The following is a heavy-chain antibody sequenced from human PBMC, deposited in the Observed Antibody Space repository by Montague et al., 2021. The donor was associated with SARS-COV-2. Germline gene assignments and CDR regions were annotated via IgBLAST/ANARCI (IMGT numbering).Heavy chain of an antibody. CDR3: ATAGLGSYYYYKYGMDV. J-gene: IGHJ6*02. CDR1: GFAFGNFW. D-gene: IGHD3-10*01. CDR2: IKQDAGEK. V-gene: IGHV3-7*01. Sequence: SLRLSCATSGFAFGNFWMSWIRQAPGKGLEWVANIKQDAGEKYYGESVQGRFTISRDNAKKSLYLQMNSLRVEDTAVYYCATAGLGSYYYYKYGMDVWGQGTTVTVS.